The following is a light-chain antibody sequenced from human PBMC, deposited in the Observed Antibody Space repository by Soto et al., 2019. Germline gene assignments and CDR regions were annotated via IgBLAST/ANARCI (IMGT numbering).Light chain of an antibody. CDR1: QSVSSSY. CDR2: GAS. CDR3: HQRSNWPIT. Sequence: EIVLTQSPATLSLSPGERATLSCSAIQSVSSSYLAWYQQKPGQAPRLLIYGASSRATGIPDRFSGSGSGTDFTLTISSLEPEDFEVYYCHQRSNWPITFGQGTRLEIK. V-gene: IGKV3D-20*02. J-gene: IGKJ5*01.